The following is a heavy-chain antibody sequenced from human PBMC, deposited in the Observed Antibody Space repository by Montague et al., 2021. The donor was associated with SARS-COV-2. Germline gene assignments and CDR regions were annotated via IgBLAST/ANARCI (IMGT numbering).Heavy chain of an antibody. J-gene: IGHJ4*02. CDR2: TYYRSKWYN. V-gene: IGHV6-1*01. Sequence: CAISGDSVSRNSAAWNCIRQSPSNCLEWLGRTYYRSKWYNDYAVSVKSRITINPDTSKNQISLQLNSVTPEDTAVYYCARTSASSDYRGQGTLVTVSS. CDR1: GDSVSRNSAA. D-gene: IGHD1-26*01. CDR3: ARTSASSDY.